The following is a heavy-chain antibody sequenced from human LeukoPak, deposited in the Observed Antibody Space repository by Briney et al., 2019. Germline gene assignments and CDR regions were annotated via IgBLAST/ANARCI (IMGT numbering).Heavy chain of an antibody. CDR3: ARAEWELDDAFDI. V-gene: IGHV4-4*07. J-gene: IGHJ3*02. Sequence: SETLSLTCTVSGGSISSYYWSWIRQPAGKGLEWIGRIYTSGSTNYDPSLKSRLTISVDTSKNQSSLKLSSVTAADTAVYYCARAEWELDDAFDIWGQGTMVTVSS. CDR1: GGSISSYY. D-gene: IGHD1-26*01. CDR2: IYTSGST.